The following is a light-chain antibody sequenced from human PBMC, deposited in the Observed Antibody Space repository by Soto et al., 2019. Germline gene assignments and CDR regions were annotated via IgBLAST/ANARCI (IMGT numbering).Light chain of an antibody. CDR3: QQYGRA. CDR2: GAS. CDR1: QSVSSSY. V-gene: IGKV3-20*01. J-gene: IGKJ1*01. Sequence: EIVLTQSPGTLSLSPGERATLSCRASQSVSSSYLAWYQQKPGQAPRLLIYGASSRATGTPDRFSGSGSGTDFTLTISRLEPEDFAVYYCQQYGRAFGQWTKLDIK.